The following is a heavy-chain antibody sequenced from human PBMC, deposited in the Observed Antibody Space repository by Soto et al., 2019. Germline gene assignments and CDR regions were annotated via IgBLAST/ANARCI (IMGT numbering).Heavy chain of an antibody. D-gene: IGHD1-7*01. V-gene: IGHV3-30-3*01. J-gene: IGHJ4*02. CDR3: ARSTTFGDY. CDR2: ISYDGSNK. CDR1: GFTFSSYA. Sequence: QVQLVESGGGVVQPGRSLRLSCAASGFTFSSYAMHWVRQAPGKGLEWVAVISYDGSNKYYADSVKGRFTISRDNSKNTLYLQMNRLRAEDTAVYYCARSTTFGDYWGQGTLVTVSS.